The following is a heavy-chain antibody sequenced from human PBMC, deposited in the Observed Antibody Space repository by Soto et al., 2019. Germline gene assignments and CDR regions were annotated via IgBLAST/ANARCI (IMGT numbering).Heavy chain of an antibody. D-gene: IGHD1-1*01. J-gene: IGHJ5*02. CDR2: ISGYNGNT. Sequence: QVQLVQSGAEVKKPGASVKVSCKSSGYTFTSYGISWVRQAPGQGLEWMGWISGYNGNTNYAQKLQGRVTMTTDTSTGTAYRELRSLRTDDTAVYYCAKDGGYKWSDGGSFDPWGQGTLVTVSS. CDR3: AKDGGYKWSDGGSFDP. CDR1: GYTFTSYG. V-gene: IGHV1-18*01.